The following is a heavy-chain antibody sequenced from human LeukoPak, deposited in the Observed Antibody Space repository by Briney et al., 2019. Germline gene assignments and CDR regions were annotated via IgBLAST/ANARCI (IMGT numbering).Heavy chain of an antibody. CDR2: INSDGSST. V-gene: IGHV3-74*01. Sequence: GGSLRLSCAASGFTFSSYWMHWVRQAPGKGLVWVSRINSDGSSTSYADSVKGRFTISRDKAKNTLYLQMNSLRAEDTAVYYCASVGNVDTAMVKGGGYYYGMDVWGQGTTVTVSS. D-gene: IGHD5-18*01. J-gene: IGHJ6*02. CDR1: GFTFSSYW. CDR3: ASVGNVDTAMVKGGGYYYGMDV.